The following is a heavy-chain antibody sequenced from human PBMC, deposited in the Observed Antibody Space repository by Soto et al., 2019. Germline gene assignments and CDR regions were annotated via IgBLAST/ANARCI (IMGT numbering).Heavy chain of an antibody. D-gene: IGHD3-3*01. CDR1: GFTFDDYA. CDR3: AKDMGWLLSEGVFDY. J-gene: IGHJ4*02. CDR2: ISWNSGSI. V-gene: IGHV3-9*01. Sequence: GGSLRLSCAASGFTFDDYAMHWVRQAPGKGLEWVSGISWNSGSIGYADSVKGRFTISRDNAKNSLYLQMNSLRAEDTALYYCAKDMGWLLSEGVFDYWGQGTLVTVSS.